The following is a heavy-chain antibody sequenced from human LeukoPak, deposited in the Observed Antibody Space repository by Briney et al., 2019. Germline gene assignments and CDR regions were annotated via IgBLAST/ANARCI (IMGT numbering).Heavy chain of an antibody. Sequence: NRGESLKISCKGSGYSFSTYWIGWVRQKPGKGLEWMGIIYPGDSETRYSPSFQGQVTISVDKSISTAYLQWSSLKASDTAMYYCARNYYDSGSPEYFHHWGQGTLVTVSS. CDR2: IYPGDSET. V-gene: IGHV5-51*01. D-gene: IGHD3-10*01. J-gene: IGHJ1*01. CDR1: GYSFSTYW. CDR3: ARNYYDSGSPEYFHH.